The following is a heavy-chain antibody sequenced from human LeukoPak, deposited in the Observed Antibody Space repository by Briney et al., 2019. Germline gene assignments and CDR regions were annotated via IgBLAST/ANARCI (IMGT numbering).Heavy chain of an antibody. V-gene: IGHV4-34*01. D-gene: IGHD3-10*01. CDR1: GGSFSGYY. CDR3: AGTPSFGSGSYYSLDY. Sequence: PSETLSLTCAVYGGSFSGYYWSWIRQPPGKGLEWIGEINHSGSTNYNPSLKSRVTISVDTSKNQFSLKLSSVTAADTAVYYCAGTPSFGSGSYYSLDYWGQGTLVTVSS. J-gene: IGHJ4*02. CDR2: INHSGST.